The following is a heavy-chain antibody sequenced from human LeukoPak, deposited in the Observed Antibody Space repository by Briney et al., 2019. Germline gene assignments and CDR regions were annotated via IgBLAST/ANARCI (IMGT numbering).Heavy chain of an antibody. V-gene: IGHV3-23*01. CDR1: GFTFSSYA. J-gene: IGHJ4*02. CDR2: ISGSGGST. CDR3: AKGAYYDFWSGYSPFDY. Sequence: GGSLRLSCAASGFTFSSYAMSWVRQAPGKGLEWVSAISGSGGSTYYADSVKGRFTISRDNSKNTVYLQMNSLRAEDTAVYYCAKGAYYDFWSGYSPFDYWGQGALVTVSS. D-gene: IGHD3-3*01.